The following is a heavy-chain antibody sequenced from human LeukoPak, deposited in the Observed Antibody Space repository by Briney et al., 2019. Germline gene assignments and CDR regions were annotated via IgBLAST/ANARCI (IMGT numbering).Heavy chain of an antibody. V-gene: IGHV4-30-4*08. D-gene: IGHD4-17*01. CDR1: GGSISSGDYY. CDR2: IYYSGST. Sequence: PSQTLSLTCTVSGGSISSGDYYWSWIRQPPGKGLEWIGYIYYSGSTYYYPSLKSRVTISVDTSKNQFSLKLSSVTAADTAVYYCARGGTTVTTLNWFDPWGQGTLVTVSS. J-gene: IGHJ5*02. CDR3: ARGGTTVTTLNWFDP.